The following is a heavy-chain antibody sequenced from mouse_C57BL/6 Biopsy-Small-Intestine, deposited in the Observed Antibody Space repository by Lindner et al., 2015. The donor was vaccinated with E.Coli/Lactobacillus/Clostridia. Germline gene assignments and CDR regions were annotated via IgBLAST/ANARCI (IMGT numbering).Heavy chain of an antibody. Sequence: SVKVSCKTSGGTLSSYAINWVRQAPGQGLEWMGGIIPILGTTTYAQKFQDRVSITADKSTSTVSMELRSLRSADTAVYYCARDGDRQDYNLGLWYFAYWGQGTLVTVS. D-gene: IGHD2-13*01. CDR2: IIPILGTT. V-gene: IGHV1-81*01. J-gene: IGHJ3*01. CDR3: ARDGDRQDYNLGLWYFAY. CDR1: GGTLSSYA.